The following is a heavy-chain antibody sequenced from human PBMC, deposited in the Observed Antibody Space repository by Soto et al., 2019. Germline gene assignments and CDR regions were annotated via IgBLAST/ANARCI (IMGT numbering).Heavy chain of an antibody. CDR1: GFTFSSYA. D-gene: IGHD4-17*01. Sequence: PGGSLRLSCAASGFTFSSYAMSWVRQAPGKGLEWVSAISGSGGSTYYADSVKGRFTISRDNSKNTLYLQMNSLRAEDTAVYYCAKRLFPPRQTNYGGNFEYWGQGPLVTVSS. CDR2: ISGSGGST. CDR3: AKRLFPPRQTNYGGNFEY. V-gene: IGHV3-23*01. J-gene: IGHJ4*02.